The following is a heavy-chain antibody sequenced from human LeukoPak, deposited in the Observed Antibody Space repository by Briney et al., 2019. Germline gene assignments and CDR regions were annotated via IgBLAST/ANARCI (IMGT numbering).Heavy chain of an antibody. J-gene: IGHJ6*02. CDR3: ARGSLVGATYYYYYYGMDV. V-gene: IGHV4-34*01. CDR2: INHSGST. D-gene: IGHD1-26*01. Sequence: SETLSLTCAVYGGSFSGYYWSWIRQPPGKGLEWIGEINHSGSTNYNPSLKSRVTISVDTSKNQFSLKLSSVTAADTAVYYCARGSLVGATYYYYYYGMDVWGQGTTVTVSS. CDR1: GGSFSGYY.